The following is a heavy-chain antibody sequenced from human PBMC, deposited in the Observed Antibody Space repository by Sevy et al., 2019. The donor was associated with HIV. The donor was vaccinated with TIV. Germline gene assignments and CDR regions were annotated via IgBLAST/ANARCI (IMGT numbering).Heavy chain of an antibody. CDR1: GFTFSSYA. V-gene: IGHV3-23*01. D-gene: IGHD2-15*01. Sequence: GGSLRLSCAASGFTFSSYAMSWVRQAPGKGLEWVSAISGSGGSTYYADSVKGRFTISRDNSKDTLYLQMNSLRAEDTAVYYCAKGERCSGGRCHSRGAFDIWGQGTIVTVSS. CDR2: ISGSGGST. CDR3: AKGERCSGGRCHSRGAFDI. J-gene: IGHJ3*02.